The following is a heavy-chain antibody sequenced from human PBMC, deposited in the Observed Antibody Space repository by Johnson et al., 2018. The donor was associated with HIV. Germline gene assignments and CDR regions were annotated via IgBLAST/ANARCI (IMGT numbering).Heavy chain of an antibody. D-gene: IGHD3-22*01. CDR2: IYSGGYT. CDR3: ARPVVADYRGAFDI. V-gene: IGHV3-66*03. J-gene: IGHJ3*02. Sequence: VQLVESGGGLIQPGGSLRLSCAASGFTVSINYMSWVRQAPGKGLEWVSVIYSGGYTYYADSVKGRFTISRDNSKNTLYLQMNSLRAEDTAVYYCARPVVADYRGAFDIWGQGTMVTVSS. CDR1: GFTVSINY.